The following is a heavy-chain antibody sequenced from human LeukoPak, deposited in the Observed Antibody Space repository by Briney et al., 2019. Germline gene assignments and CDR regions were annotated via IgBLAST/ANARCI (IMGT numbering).Heavy chain of an antibody. Sequence: PGGSLRLSCAVSGFTFSSNAMCWVRQLPGGGVEGVSSISPAGGTTYYAESMKGRFTISRDNSKSTLYLQMNSLRAEDTAVYYCARSGSYSGYYFDYWGQGTLVTVSS. CDR1: GFTFSSNA. J-gene: IGHJ4*02. CDR3: ARSGSYSGYYFDY. V-gene: IGHV3-23*01. D-gene: IGHD1-26*01. CDR2: ISPAGGTT.